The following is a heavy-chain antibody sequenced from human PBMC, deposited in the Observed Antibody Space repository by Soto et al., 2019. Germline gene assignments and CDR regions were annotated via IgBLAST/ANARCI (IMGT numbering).Heavy chain of an antibody. J-gene: IGHJ4*02. CDR2: ISSSSSYI. D-gene: IGHD6-19*01. Sequence: VGSLRLSCAASGFTFSSYSMNWVRQAPGKGLEWVSSISSSSSYIYYADSVKGRFTISRDNAKNSLYLQMNSLRAEDTAVYYCARDIGHRSGWNSDYWGQGTLVTVSS. CDR1: GFTFSSYS. CDR3: ARDIGHRSGWNSDY. V-gene: IGHV3-21*01.